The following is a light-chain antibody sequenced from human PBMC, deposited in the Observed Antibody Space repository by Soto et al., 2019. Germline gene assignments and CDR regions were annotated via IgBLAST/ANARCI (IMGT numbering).Light chain of an antibody. CDR2: GAS. CDR1: QSASNNY. Sequence: VLTNNQGTLSLSPGERATLSCRASQSASNNYLAWYQQKPGQAPRLLIYGASNRATGIPDRFSGSGSGTDFTLTISRLEPEDFAVYYCQQYGRSGTFGQGTKVAIK. J-gene: IGKJ1*01. CDR3: QQYGRSGT. V-gene: IGKV3-20*01.